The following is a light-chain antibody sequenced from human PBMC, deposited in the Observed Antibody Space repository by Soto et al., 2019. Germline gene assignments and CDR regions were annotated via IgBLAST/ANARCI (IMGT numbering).Light chain of an antibody. J-gene: IGKJ4*01. CDR3: QQRSNWPFALT. CDR1: QSVSSY. Sequence: EIVLTQSPATLSLSPGERATLSCRASQSVSSYLAWYQQKPGQAPRLLIYDASNRATGIPARFSGSGSGTDFTLTISSLEPEDFAVYYCQQRSNWPFALTFGGGTQVEIK. V-gene: IGKV3-11*01. CDR2: DAS.